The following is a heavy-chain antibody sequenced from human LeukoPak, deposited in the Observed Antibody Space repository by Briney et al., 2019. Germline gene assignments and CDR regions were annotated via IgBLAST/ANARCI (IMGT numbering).Heavy chain of an antibody. V-gene: IGHV3-48*01. CDR3: ARGSPGGLDY. Sequence: GGSLRLSCAASGFTFSSYAMSWVRQAPGKGLEWVSYFSGSSSTIYYADSVKGRFTISRDNAKNSLYLQMNSLRAEDTAVYYCARGSPGGLDYWGQGALVTVSS. CDR2: FSGSSSTI. J-gene: IGHJ4*02. CDR1: GFTFSSYA. D-gene: IGHD3-16*01.